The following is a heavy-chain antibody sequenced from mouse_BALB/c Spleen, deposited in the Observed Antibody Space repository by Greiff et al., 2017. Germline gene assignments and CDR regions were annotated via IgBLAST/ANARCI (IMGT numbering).Heavy chain of an antibody. CDR1: GYSFTGYT. Sequence: VQLQQSGPELVKPGASMKISCKASGYSFTGYTMNWVKQSHGKNLEWIGLINPYNGGTSYNQKFKGKATLTVDKSSSTAYMELLSLTSEDSAVYYCAREGRTYYRYDDAMDYWGQGTSVTVSS. J-gene: IGHJ4*01. CDR2: INPYNGGT. CDR3: AREGRTYYRYDDAMDY. D-gene: IGHD2-14*01. V-gene: IGHV1-18*01.